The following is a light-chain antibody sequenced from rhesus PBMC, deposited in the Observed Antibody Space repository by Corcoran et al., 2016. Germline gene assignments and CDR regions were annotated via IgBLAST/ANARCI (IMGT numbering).Light chain of an antibody. CDR2: GGS. Sequence: DIVMTQSPLSLPITPGEPASISCRSSQSLLHSNGNTYLHWYLQRSGQSPQLLINGGSNRSSEVQDRFSDSGSGTDFTLKISKVEAEDVGVYYCVQAITFPFTFGPGTKLDIK. J-gene: IGKJ3*01. CDR1: QSLLHSNGNTY. V-gene: IGKV2-72*01. CDR3: VQAITFPFT.